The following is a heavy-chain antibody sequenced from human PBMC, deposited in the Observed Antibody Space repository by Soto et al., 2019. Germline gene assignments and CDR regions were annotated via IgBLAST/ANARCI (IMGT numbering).Heavy chain of an antibody. D-gene: IGHD2-2*01. CDR1: GFSLSNARMG. CDR2: IFSNDEK. V-gene: IGHV2-26*01. J-gene: IGHJ4*02. CDR3: ARDISLGYCISTSCYEVYFDY. Sequence: QVTLKESGPVLVKPTETLTLTCTVSGFSLSNARMGVSWIRQPPGKALEWLAHIFSNDEKSYSTSLKSRLTISKDTSKSQVVLTMTNMDPVDTATYYCARDISLGYCISTSCYEVYFDYWGQGTLVTVSS.